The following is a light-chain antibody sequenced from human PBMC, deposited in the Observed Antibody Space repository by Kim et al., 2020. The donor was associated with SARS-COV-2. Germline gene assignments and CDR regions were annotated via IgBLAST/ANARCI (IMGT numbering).Light chain of an antibody. CDR2: DVS. J-gene: IGLJ3*02. Sequence: QSALTQPASVSGSPGQSITISCTGTRSDVGAYTYVSWYQQHPGKAPKLMIYDVSSRPSGVSNRFSGSKSGNTASLTISGLQAEDEADYYCSSYTTRSTWVFGGGTKVTVL. CDR1: RSDVGAYTY. V-gene: IGLV2-14*03. CDR3: SSYTTRSTWV.